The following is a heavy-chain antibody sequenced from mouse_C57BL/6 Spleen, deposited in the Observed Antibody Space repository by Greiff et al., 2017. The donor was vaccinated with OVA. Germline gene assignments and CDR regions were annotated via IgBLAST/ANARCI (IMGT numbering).Heavy chain of an antibody. CDR3: ARSDYGSSYVPFAY. V-gene: IGHV1-80*01. CDR1: GYAFSSYW. Sequence: LVESGAELVKPGASVKISCKASGYAFSSYWMNWVKQRPGKGLEWIGQIYPGDGDTNYNGKFKGKATLTADKSSSTAYMQLSSLTSEDSAVYFCARSDYGSSYVPFAYWGQGTLVTVSA. J-gene: IGHJ3*01. D-gene: IGHD1-1*01. CDR2: IYPGDGDT.